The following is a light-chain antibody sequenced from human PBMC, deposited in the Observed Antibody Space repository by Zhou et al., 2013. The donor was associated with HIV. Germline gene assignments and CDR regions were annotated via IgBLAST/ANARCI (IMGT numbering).Light chain of an antibody. V-gene: IGKV1-39*01. Sequence: DIQMTQSPPSLSAAVGDRVTITCRASQSISRYLNWYQQKPGKAPKLLIYDASSVQSGVPSRFTGSGSGTDFTLTISSLQPEDFATYYCQQSYSTPFTFGPGTKV. J-gene: IGKJ3*01. CDR3: QQSYSTPFT. CDR2: DAS. CDR1: QSISRY.